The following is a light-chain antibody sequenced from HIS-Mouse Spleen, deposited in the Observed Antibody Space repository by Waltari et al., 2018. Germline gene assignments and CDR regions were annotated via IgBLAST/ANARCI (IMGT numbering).Light chain of an antibody. J-gene: IGLJ1*01. CDR1: RSDVGGSNY. V-gene: IGLV2-14*01. CDR2: EVS. CDR3: SSYTSSSTGV. Sequence: QSALTPPASVSGSPGQSLSISCTGTRSDVGGSNYVPWYQQHPGKAPKLMIYEVSNRPSGVSNRFSGSKSGNTASLTISGLQAEDEADYYCSSYTSSSTGVFGTGTKVTVL.